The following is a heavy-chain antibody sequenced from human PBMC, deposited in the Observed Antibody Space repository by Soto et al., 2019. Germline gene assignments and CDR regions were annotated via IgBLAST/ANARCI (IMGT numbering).Heavy chain of an antibody. V-gene: IGHV1-69*13. CDR2: IIPIFGTA. CDR1: GDTFRSYA. D-gene: IGHD2-2*01. Sequence: SVKVSCKGSGDTFRSYAISWGRQDPGQGLEWMGGIIPIFGTANYAQKFQGRVTITADESTSTAYMELSSLRSEDTAVYYCARDQGYCSSTSCLTLGFDYWGQGTPVTVSS. CDR3: ARDQGYCSSTSCLTLGFDY. J-gene: IGHJ4*02.